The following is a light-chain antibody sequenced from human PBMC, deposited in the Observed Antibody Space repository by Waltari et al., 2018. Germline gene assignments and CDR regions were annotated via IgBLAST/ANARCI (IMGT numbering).Light chain of an antibody. CDR3: CSYAGTDSWV. V-gene: IGLV2-23*02. J-gene: IGLJ3*02. CDR1: SDDVGGYNL. CDR2: EVT. Sequence: QSALTQPASISGSPGHSVTISCTGTSDDVGGYNLVSWYQQHPGKAPKLIIFEVTKRPSGVSNRFSGSRSGNTASLTLSGLQPEDEAAYYCCSYAGTDSWVFGGGTKVTVL.